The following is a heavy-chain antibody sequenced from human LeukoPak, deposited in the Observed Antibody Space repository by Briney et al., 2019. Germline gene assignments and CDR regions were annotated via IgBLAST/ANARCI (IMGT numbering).Heavy chain of an antibody. CDR1: GFTFSSYS. J-gene: IGHJ4*02. CDR2: ISSSSSTI. Sequence: GGSLRLSCAASGFTFSSYSMNWVRQAPGKGLEWVSYISSSSSTIYYADPVKGRSTISRDNSKNTLYLQMNSLRAEDTAVYYCAKDPKLTGFDYWGQGTLVTVSS. D-gene: IGHD7-27*01. CDR3: AKDPKLTGFDY. V-gene: IGHV3-48*01.